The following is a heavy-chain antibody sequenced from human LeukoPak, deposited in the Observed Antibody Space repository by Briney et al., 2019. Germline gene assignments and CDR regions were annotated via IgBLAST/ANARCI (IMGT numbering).Heavy chain of an antibody. CDR3: ARDGPPCSSTSCPYYMDV. Sequence: GGSLRLSCAASGFTFSSYAMHWVRQAPGKGLEWVAVISYDGSNKYYADSVKGRFTISRDNSKNTLYLQMNSLRAEDTAVYYCARDGPPCSSTSCPYYMDVWGKGTTVTVSS. CDR1: GFTFSSYA. J-gene: IGHJ6*03. D-gene: IGHD2-2*01. V-gene: IGHV3-30-3*01. CDR2: ISYDGSNK.